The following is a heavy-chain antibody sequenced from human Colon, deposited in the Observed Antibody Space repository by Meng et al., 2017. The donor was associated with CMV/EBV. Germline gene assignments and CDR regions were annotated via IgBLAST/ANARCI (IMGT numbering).Heavy chain of an antibody. V-gene: IGHV4-4*07. D-gene: IGHD3-10*01. J-gene: IGHJ4*02. Sequence: QGQLRAWGPGLVKPLGTLSPTCTSPGASITSYYWSWIRQPAGKGLEWIGRVYISGNTNYNPSLKSRVTMSIDTSKNQLSLNIRSVTAADTAVYYCARDSNLSGLAYWGQGTLVTVSS. CDR1: GASITSYY. CDR2: VYISGNT. CDR3: ARDSNLSGLAY.